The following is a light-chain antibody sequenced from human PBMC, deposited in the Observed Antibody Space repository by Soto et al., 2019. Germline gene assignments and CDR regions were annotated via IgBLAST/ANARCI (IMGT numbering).Light chain of an antibody. V-gene: IGLV2-14*03. Sequence: QCALAQPASVSEFRGRWITITCTGTSSDVGRYNYVSWFQQHPGKVPKLIIYDVNNWPSGVSDRFSGSKSGNTASLTISGLQPEDEADYYCSSFTTSSTFVFGTGTKVTVL. CDR3: SSFTTSSTFV. CDR1: SSDVGRYNY. CDR2: DVN. J-gene: IGLJ1*01.